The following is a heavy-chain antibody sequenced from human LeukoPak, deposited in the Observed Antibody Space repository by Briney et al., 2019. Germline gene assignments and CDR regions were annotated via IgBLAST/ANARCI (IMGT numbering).Heavy chain of an antibody. CDR2: IYHSGST. CDR1: GYSIRSADY. V-gene: IGHV4-38-2*02. D-gene: IGHD3-3*01. CDR3: ARAPNYDFWSGYLDY. J-gene: IGHJ4*02. Sequence: SETLSLTCTVSGYSIRSADYWGWIRQPPGKGLEWIGNIYHSGSTYYNPSLKSRVIISVDTSKNHFSLKLSSVTAADTAVYYCARAPNYDFWSGYLDYWGQGTLVTVSS.